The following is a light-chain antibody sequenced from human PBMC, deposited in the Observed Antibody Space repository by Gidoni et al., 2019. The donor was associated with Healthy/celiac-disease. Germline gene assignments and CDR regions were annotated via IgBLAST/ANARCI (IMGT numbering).Light chain of an antibody. V-gene: IGKV1-39*01. CDR3: QQSYSTPYT. CDR2: AAS. CDR1: QSISSY. Sequence: DVQMTPSPSSLSASVGDRVTITCRASQSISSYLNWYQQKPGKAPKLLIYAASSLQSGVPSRFSGSGSGTDFTLTISSLQHEDFATYYCQQSYSTPYTFGQGTKLEIK. J-gene: IGKJ2*01.